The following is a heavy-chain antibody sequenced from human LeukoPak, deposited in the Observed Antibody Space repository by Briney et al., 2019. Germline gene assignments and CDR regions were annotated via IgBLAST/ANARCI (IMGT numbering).Heavy chain of an antibody. J-gene: IGHJ3*02. D-gene: IGHD4-17*01. CDR2: IIPIFGTA. CDR1: VGTFSSYA. Sequence: ASVQVSFKASVGTFSSYAISWVRQAPGQGLEWMGGIIPIFGTANYAQKFQGRVTITADESTSTAYMELSSLRSEDKAVYYCARVPREGDYVLVRAFDIWGQGTMVTVSS. CDR3: ARVPREGDYVLVRAFDI. V-gene: IGHV1-69*01.